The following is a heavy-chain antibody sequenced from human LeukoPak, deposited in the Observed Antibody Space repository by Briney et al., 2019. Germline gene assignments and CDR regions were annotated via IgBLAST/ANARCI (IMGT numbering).Heavy chain of an antibody. D-gene: IGHD3/OR15-3a*01. J-gene: IGHJ6*02. CDR3: ARFGLPYSIDL. CDR1: GFTFSSYA. CDR2: ISASGGST. V-gene: IGHV3-23*01. Sequence: GGSLRLSCAASGFTFSSYAMNWVRQAPGKGLEWVSTISASGGSTYHAVSVKGRFTISRDNSKNTLYLQMNSLRAEDTAVYYCARFGLPYSIDLWGQGTMVTVSS.